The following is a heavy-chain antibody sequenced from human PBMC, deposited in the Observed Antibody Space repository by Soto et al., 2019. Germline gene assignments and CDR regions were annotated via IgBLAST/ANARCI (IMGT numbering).Heavy chain of an antibody. V-gene: IGHV3-23*01. D-gene: IGHD4-17*01. J-gene: IGHJ3*02. Sequence: EAQLLESGGGLVQPGGSLRLSGAASGFTFSTYAMSWVRQAPGKGLEWVSAISAGGGSTYYADSVKGRFTISRDNSINTLYMQMNSLRTEDTAVYYCAHPRGYGVFDAYDIWGQGAMVTVSS. CDR1: GFTFSTYA. CDR2: ISAGGGST. CDR3: AHPRGYGVFDAYDI.